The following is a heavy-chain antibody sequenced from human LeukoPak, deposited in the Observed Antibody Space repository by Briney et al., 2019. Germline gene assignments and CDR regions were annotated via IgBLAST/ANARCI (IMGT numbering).Heavy chain of an antibody. CDR3: ARHDNRGYYSLHY. Sequence: PSETLSLTCTVSGASISNYYWSWIWQPPGKGLEWIGFGHYTGSSNYNPSLKSRVTTSVDTSKNQFSLRLISVTAADTAVYYCARHDNRGYYSLHYWGQGALVTVSS. CDR2: GHYTGSS. D-gene: IGHD3-22*01. V-gene: IGHV4-59*08. J-gene: IGHJ4*02. CDR1: GASISNYY.